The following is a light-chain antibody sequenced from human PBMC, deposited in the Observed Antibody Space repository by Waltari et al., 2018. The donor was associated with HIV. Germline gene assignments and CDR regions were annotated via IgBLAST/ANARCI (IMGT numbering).Light chain of an antibody. CDR1: SSNIGNNT. CDR2: NNN. Sequence: QSVLTQAPSMSATPVQRVTVSCSGGSSNIGNNTVHWYMHVPGMAPNLLIYNNNKRPSGVPDLFSCSKSGTSASLAISGLQSEDEADYFCAAWDDNVNAVLFGGGTKLTVL. V-gene: IGLV1-44*01. CDR3: AAWDDNVNAVL. J-gene: IGLJ2*01.